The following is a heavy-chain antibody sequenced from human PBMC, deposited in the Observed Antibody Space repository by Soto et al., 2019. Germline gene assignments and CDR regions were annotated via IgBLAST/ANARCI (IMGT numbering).Heavy chain of an antibody. CDR3: VRGDNWNDEASDY. Sequence: QVQLVESGGGVVQPGESLRLSCAASGFIFSNHGMHWVRQAPGKGLEWVAVIWSDGNNKYYADSVKGRFTISRDNSKNTVYLQMNSLRAEDTAVYYCVRGDNWNDEASDYWGQGTLVTVSS. J-gene: IGHJ4*02. D-gene: IGHD1-1*01. CDR2: IWSDGNNK. CDR1: GFIFSNHG. V-gene: IGHV3-33*01.